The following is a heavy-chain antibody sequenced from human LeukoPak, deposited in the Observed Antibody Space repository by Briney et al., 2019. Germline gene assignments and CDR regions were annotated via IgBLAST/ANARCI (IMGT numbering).Heavy chain of an antibody. CDR2: ITSTSTTM. CDR1: GFAFSSYT. J-gene: IGHJ4*02. CDR3: ARDRGYSTFDY. V-gene: IGHV3-48*04. D-gene: IGHD4-23*01. Sequence: GGSLRLSCAGSGFAFSSYTMNWVRRAPGKGLEWVSYITSTSTTMYFADSVKGRFTISRDNAKNSLYLQMNSLRVDDTAVYYCARDRGYSTFDYWGQGTLVTVSS.